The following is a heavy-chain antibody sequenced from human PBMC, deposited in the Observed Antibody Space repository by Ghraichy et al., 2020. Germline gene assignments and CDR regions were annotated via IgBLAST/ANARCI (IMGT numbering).Heavy chain of an antibody. CDR2: ISSSAGST. V-gene: IGHV3-23*01. D-gene: IGHD3-3*01. J-gene: IGHJ4*02. CDR3: AKGGGYDFWSGYHHVDD. Sequence: GGSLRLSCAASGFTFSSYAMSWVRQAPGKGLEWVAGISSSAGSTYYAGSVKGRFTISRDNSMNTLYLQMNSLRAEDTAVYYCAKGGGYDFWSGYHHVDDWGQGTLVTVSS. CDR1: GFTFSSYA.